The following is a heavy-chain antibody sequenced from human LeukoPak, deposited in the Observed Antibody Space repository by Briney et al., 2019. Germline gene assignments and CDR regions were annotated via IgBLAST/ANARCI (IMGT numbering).Heavy chain of an antibody. CDR1: GFTFTNAW. Sequence: PGGSLRLSCAASGFTFTNAWMNWVRQAPGKGLEWVGRIKSEADGETIDYAAPVKGRFTFSRDDSKNMLYLQMNSLKSEDTAVYYCSTLTSRGLSDSWGQGTLVTVSS. CDR3: STLTSRGLSDS. V-gene: IGHV3-15*07. CDR2: IKSEADGETI. J-gene: IGHJ4*02. D-gene: IGHD1-20*01.